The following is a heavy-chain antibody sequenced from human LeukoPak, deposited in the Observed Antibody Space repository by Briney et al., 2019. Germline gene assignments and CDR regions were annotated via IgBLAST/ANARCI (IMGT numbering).Heavy chain of an antibody. CDR2: ISYDGSNK. J-gene: IGHJ4*02. CDR1: GFTFSSYA. D-gene: IGHD5-18*01. Sequence: PGGSLRLSCAASGFTFSSYAMHWVRQAPGKGLEWVAVISYDGSNKYYADSVKGRFTISRDNSKNTLYLQMNSLRAEDTAVYYCARGSRYSYGYLDYWGQGTLVTVSS. V-gene: IGHV3-30-3*01. CDR3: ARGSRYSYGYLDY.